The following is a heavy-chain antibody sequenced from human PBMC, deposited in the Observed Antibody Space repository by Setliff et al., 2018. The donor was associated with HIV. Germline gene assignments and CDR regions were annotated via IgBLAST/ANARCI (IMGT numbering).Heavy chain of an antibody. V-gene: IGHV1-24*01. CDR3: ATDNREGVGTPYYFDY. CDR1: GYTLTKLS. J-gene: IGHJ4*02. CDR2: FDPELGET. Sequence: ASVKVSCKVSGYTLTKLSMHWVRQAPEKGLEWMGGFDPELGETFFAQNFRGRLTMTQDTSTDTAYMALTSLRSDDTAMYYCATDNREGVGTPYYFDYWGQGTQVTVS. D-gene: IGHD1-26*01.